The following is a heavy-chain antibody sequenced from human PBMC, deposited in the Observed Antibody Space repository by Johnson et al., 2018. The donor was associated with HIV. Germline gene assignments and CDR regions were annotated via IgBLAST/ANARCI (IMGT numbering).Heavy chain of an antibody. CDR2: ISYDGSNK. V-gene: IGHV3-30-3*01. J-gene: IGHJ3*02. Sequence: QVQLVESGGGVVQPGRSLRLSCAASGFTFSSYAMHWVRQAPGKGLEWVTLISYDGSNKYYADSVKGRFTISRDNSKNTLYLQMNSLRAEDTAVYYCARGRPGSGYDLGDAFEIWGQGTMVTVSS. D-gene: IGHD5-12*01. CDR3: ARGRPGSGYDLGDAFEI. CDR1: GFTFSSYA.